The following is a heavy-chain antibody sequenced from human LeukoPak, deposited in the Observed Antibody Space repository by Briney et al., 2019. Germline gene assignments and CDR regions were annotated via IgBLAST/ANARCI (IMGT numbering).Heavy chain of an antibody. Sequence: PGGSLRLSCAASGFTFSSYGMHSVRQAPGKGLDWVAVISYDGRNKYYADSVKGRFTISRDNSKNTLFLQMNSLRAEDTAVYYCAKGSNRGVATIDYWGQGTLVTVSS. CDR1: GFTFSSYG. CDR3: AKGSNRGVATIDY. CDR2: ISYDGRNK. J-gene: IGHJ4*02. V-gene: IGHV3-30*18. D-gene: IGHD5-12*01.